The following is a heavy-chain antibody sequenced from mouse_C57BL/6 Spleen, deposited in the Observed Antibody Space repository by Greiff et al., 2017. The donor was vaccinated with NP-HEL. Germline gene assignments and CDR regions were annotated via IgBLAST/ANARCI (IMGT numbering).Heavy chain of an antibody. D-gene: IGHD1-1*01. CDR3: ARHPPGSSPMDY. CDR2: ISNLAYSI. V-gene: IGHV5-15*01. CDR1: GFTFSDYG. Sequence: EVKLQESGGGLVQPGGSLKLSCAASGFTFSDYGMAWVRQAPRKGPEWVAFISNLAYSIYYADTVTGRFTISRENAKNTLYLEMSSLRSEDTAMYYCARHPPGSSPMDYWGQGTSVTVSS. J-gene: IGHJ4*01.